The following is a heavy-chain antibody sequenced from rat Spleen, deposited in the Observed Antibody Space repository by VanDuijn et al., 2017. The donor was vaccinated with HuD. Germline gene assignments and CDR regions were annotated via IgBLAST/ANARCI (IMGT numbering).Heavy chain of an antibody. CDR1: GFTFSNYD. J-gene: IGHJ1*01. D-gene: IGHD1-12*02. CDR2: ISYDGSST. V-gene: IGHV5-25*01. CDR3: AKAMVVITTPYWYFDF. Sequence: EVQLVESGGGLVQPGRSMKLSCAASGFTFSNYDMAWVRQAPTKGLEWVASISYDGSSTYYRDSVKGRFTISRDNAKSTLYLQMDSLRSEDTATYYCAKAMVVITTPYWYFDFWGPGTMVTVSS.